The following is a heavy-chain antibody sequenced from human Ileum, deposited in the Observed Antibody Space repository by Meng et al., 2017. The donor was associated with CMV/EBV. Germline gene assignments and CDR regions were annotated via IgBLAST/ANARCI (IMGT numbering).Heavy chain of an antibody. CDR3: AHGNYKSSAYYFDY. V-gene: IGHV2-5*02. Sequence: QITLKESGPTLVKPTQTLTLTLPFSGFSLSTSGVGVGWIRQPPGKALEWLAVIYWDDDKSCSPSLKSRLTITKDTSKKQVVLTMTNMDPVDTATYYCAHGNYKSSAYYFDYWGQGTLVTVSS. CDR2: IYWDDDK. CDR1: GFSLSTSGVG. D-gene: IGHD3-22*01. J-gene: IGHJ4*02.